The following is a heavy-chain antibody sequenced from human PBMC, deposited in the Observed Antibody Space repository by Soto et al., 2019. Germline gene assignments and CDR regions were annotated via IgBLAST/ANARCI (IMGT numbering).Heavy chain of an antibody. D-gene: IGHD6-13*01. CDR2: IIPIFGTA. V-gene: IGHV1-69*13. CDR3: ASMRIAAAGAYYYYGMDV. CDR1: GGTFSSYA. Sequence: SVKVSCKASGGTFSSYAISWVRQAPGQGLEWMGGIIPIFGTANYAQKFQGRVTITADESTSTAYMELSSLRSEDTAVYYCASMRIAAAGAYYYYGMDVWGQGTTVTVSS. J-gene: IGHJ6*02.